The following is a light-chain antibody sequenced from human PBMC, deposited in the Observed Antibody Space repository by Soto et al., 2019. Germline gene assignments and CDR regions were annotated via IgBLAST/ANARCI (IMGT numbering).Light chain of an antibody. CDR1: QSISIN. V-gene: IGKV3-15*01. Sequence: EKMMTQSPATLSVSPGERATPSCRASQSISINLAWFQQKPGQAPRLLIFGASTRVTGIPARFSGSGSGTEFTLTISSLQSEDFAVYYCQHSDNWPRTFGQGTKVDIK. CDR2: GAS. CDR3: QHSDNWPRT. J-gene: IGKJ1*01.